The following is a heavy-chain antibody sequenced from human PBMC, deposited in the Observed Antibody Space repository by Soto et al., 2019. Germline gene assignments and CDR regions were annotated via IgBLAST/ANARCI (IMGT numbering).Heavy chain of an antibody. D-gene: IGHD3-16*02. CDR3: ARLPGTPLGYYMDV. CDR2: IYYSGST. CDR1: GGSISSGGYY. J-gene: IGHJ6*03. V-gene: IGHV4-31*03. Sequence: PSETLSLTCTVSGGSISSGGYYWSWIRQHPGKGLEWIGYIYYSGSTYYNPSLKSRVTISVDTSKNQFSLKLSSVTAADTAVYYCARLPGTPLGYYMDVWGKGTTVTVSS.